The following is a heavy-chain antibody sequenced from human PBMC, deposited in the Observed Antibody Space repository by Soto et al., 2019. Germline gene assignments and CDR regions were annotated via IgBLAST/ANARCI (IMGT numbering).Heavy chain of an antibody. CDR2: FDPEDGET. CDR1: GYTLTELS. Sequence: ASVKVSCKVSGYTLTELSMHWVRQAPGKGLEWMGGFDPEDGETIYAQKFQGRVTMTEDTSTDTAYMELSSLRSEDTAVYYCATPYGKKKGIAVAGWSYWGQGTLVTVSS. V-gene: IGHV1-24*01. D-gene: IGHD6-19*01. CDR3: ATPYGKKKGIAVAGWSY. J-gene: IGHJ4*02.